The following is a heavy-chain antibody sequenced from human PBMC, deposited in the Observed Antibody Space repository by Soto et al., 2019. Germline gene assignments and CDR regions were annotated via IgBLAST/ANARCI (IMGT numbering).Heavy chain of an antibody. J-gene: IGHJ6*02. V-gene: IGHV6-1*01. Sequence: SQTLSLTCVISGDSVSSNGACWNWIRQSPSRGLQWLGRIYYRSKWFHDYAASVESRMAINPDTSRNQFSLQLNYVTPEDTAVYYCARVHCSAGTCLDGLDFWGQGTTVAVSS. D-gene: IGHD2-15*01. CDR2: IYYRSKWFH. CDR1: GDSVSSNGAC. CDR3: ARVHCSAGTCLDGLDF.